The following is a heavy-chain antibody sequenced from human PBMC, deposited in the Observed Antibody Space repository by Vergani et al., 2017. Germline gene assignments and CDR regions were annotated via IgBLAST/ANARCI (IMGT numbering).Heavy chain of an antibody. CDR3: ARVFYDFWSGSRTPKNMDV. J-gene: IGHJ6*03. D-gene: IGHD3-3*01. V-gene: IGHV1-24*01. Sequence: QVQLVQSGAEVQKPGASVKVSCKASGYTFTSYGISWVRQAPGQGLEWMGGFDPEDGETIYAQKLQGRVTMTEYTATATAYMVLSRLSSEDTAVYYCARVFYDFWSGSRTPKNMDVWGKGTTVTVSS. CDR1: GYTFTSYG. CDR2: FDPEDGET.